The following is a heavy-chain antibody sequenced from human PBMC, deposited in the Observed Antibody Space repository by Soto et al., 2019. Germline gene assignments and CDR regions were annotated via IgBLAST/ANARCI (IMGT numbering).Heavy chain of an antibody. Sequence: EVQLVESGGGLVQPGGSLKLSCAASGFTFSGSAMHWVRQASGKGLEWVGRIRSKANSYATAYAASVKGRFTISRDDSKNTAYLQMNSLKTEDTAVDYCTNPQLYYGMDVWGQGTTVTVSS. V-gene: IGHV3-73*02. CDR1: GFTFSGSA. CDR2: IRSKANSYAT. CDR3: TNPQLYYGMDV. J-gene: IGHJ6*02. D-gene: IGHD5-18*01.